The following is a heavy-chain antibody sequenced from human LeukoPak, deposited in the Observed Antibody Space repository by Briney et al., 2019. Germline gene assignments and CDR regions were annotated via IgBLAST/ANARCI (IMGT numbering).Heavy chain of an antibody. CDR1: GASISSYY. D-gene: IGHD2-15*01. Sequence: SETLSLTCTDSGASISSYYWSWVRQPAGKGLEWIGRISTSGRTNNNPSLKSGVTLSVEKSKNQFSLKLGFVIAADGTVVYGARGSLYPDHWGQGTLVTVSS. CDR2: ISTSGRT. J-gene: IGHJ4*02. V-gene: IGHV4-4*07. CDR3: ARGSLYPDH.